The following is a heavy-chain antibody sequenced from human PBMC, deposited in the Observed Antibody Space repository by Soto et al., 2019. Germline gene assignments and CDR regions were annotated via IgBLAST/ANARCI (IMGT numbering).Heavy chain of an antibody. CDR2: VSDSGSST. J-gene: IGHJ4*02. Sequence: GGSLRLSCAASGVTFSSYAMNWVRQAPGKGLEWVSFVSDSGSSTYYTDSVKGRFTISRDNSKNTLYLQMNSLRAEDTAVYYCAKEITAGVVYRYYFDCWGQGTLVTVSS. CDR3: AKEITAGVVYRYYFDC. CDR1: GVTFSSYA. V-gene: IGHV3-23*01. D-gene: IGHD3-16*02.